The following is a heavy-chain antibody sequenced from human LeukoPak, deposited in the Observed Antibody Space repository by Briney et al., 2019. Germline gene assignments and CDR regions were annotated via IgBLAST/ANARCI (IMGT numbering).Heavy chain of an antibody. Sequence: SETLSLTCAVYGGSFSGYYWSWIRQPPGKGLEWIGEINHSGSTNYNPSLKSRVTISVDTSKNQFSLKLSSVTAADTAVYYCAAAGYYYGSGDNWFDPWGQGTLVTVSS. CDR2: INHSGST. D-gene: IGHD3-10*01. CDR1: GGSFSGYY. V-gene: IGHV4-34*01. CDR3: AAAGYYYGSGDNWFDP. J-gene: IGHJ5*02.